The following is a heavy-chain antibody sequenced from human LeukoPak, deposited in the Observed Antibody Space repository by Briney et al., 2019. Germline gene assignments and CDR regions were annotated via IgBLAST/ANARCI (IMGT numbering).Heavy chain of an antibody. V-gene: IGHV3-23*01. D-gene: IGHD3-10*01. CDR2: ISGSGGST. CDR3: ATRLITMVRGVITLYDFDY. Sequence: PGGSLRLSCAASGFTFSSYAMSWVRQAPGKGLEWVSAISGSGGSTYYADSVKGRFTISRDNSKNTLYLQMNSLRAEDTAVYYCATRLITMVRGVITLYDFDYWGQGTLVTVSS. CDR1: GFTFSSYA. J-gene: IGHJ4*02.